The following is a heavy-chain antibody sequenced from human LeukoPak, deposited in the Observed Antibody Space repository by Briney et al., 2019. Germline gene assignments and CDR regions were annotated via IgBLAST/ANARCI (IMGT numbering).Heavy chain of an antibody. Sequence: SQTLSLTCAISGDSVSSNSAAWNWIRQSPSRGLEWLGSTYYRSKWYNDYAVSVKSRITLNPDTSKNQFSLQLNSVTPEDTAVYYCARGGFVNIVATVHNWSDPWGQGTLVTVSS. CDR3: ARGGFVNIVATVHNWSDP. CDR1: GDSVSSNSAA. J-gene: IGHJ5*02. V-gene: IGHV6-1*01. D-gene: IGHD5-12*01. CDR2: TYYRSKWYN.